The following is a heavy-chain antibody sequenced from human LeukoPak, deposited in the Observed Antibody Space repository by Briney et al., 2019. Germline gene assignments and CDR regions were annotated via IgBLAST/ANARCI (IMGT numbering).Heavy chain of an antibody. J-gene: IGHJ3*02. D-gene: IGHD5-18*01. CDR1: GGSISSSSYY. V-gene: IGHV4-39*07. CDR2: IYTSGST. CDR3: ARVYRGYSYDTDAFDI. Sequence: SETLSLTCTVSGGSISSSSYYWGWIRQPPGKGLEWIGSIYTSGSTNYNPSLKSRVTMSVDTSKNQFSLKLSSVTAADTAVYYCARVYRGYSYDTDAFDIWGQGTMVTVSS.